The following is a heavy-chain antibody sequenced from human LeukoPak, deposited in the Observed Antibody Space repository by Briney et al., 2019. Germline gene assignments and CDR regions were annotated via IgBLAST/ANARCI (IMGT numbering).Heavy chain of an antibody. Sequence: GGSLRLSRAASGFTFSSYAMHWVRQAPGKGLEWVAVISYDGSNKYYADSVKGRFTISRDNAKNSLYLQMNSLRAEDTAVYYCARRDYAMAFDYWGQGTLVTVSS. CDR1: GFTFSSYA. J-gene: IGHJ4*02. CDR3: ARRDYAMAFDY. CDR2: ISYDGSNK. V-gene: IGHV3-30-3*01. D-gene: IGHD4-17*01.